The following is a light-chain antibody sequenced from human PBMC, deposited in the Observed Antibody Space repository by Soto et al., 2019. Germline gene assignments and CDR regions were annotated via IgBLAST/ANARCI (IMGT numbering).Light chain of an antibody. V-gene: IGKV3-15*01. J-gene: IGKJ4*01. CDR3: QQYGDWPLT. Sequence: EIVVTQSPAPLSVSPGEGATLSCSARHSVGNNFAWYQQKPGQAPSLLIFATSTRATGVPARFSGSGSGTEFTLTISSLQSEDFAVYYCQQYGDWPLTFGGGAKVEIE. CDR1: HSVGNN. CDR2: ATS.